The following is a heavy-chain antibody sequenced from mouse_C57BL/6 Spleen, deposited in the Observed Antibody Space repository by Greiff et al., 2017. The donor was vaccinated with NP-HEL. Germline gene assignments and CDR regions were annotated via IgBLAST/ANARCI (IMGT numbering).Heavy chain of an antibody. CDR1: GYTFTDYY. D-gene: IGHD2-12*01. J-gene: IGHJ4*01. V-gene: IGHV1-76*01. Sequence: QVQLQQSGAELVRPGASVKLSCKASGYTFTDYYINWVKQRPGQGLEWIARIYPGSGNTYYNEKFKGKATLTAEKSSSTAYMQLSSLTSEDSAVYFCARGFLRRGDYAMDYWGQGTSVTVSS. CDR2: IYPGSGNT. CDR3: ARGFLRRGDYAMDY.